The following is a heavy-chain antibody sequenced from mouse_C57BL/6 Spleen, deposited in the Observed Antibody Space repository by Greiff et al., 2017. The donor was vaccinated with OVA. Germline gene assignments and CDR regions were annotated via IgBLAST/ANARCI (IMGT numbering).Heavy chain of an antibody. CDR3: AREGLGNYFDY. D-gene: IGHD4-1*01. Sequence: VKLQQSGPELVKPGASVKISCKASGYAFSSSWMNWVKQRPGKGLEWIGRIYPGDGDTNYNGKFKGKATLTADKSSSTAYMQLSSLTSEDSAVYFCAREGLGNYFDYWGQGTTLTVSS. CDR2: IYPGDGDT. V-gene: IGHV1-82*01. J-gene: IGHJ2*01. CDR1: GYAFSSSW.